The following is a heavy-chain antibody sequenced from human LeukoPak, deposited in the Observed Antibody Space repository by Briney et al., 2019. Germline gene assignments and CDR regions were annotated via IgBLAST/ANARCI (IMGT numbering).Heavy chain of an antibody. V-gene: IGHV3-53*01. D-gene: IGHD3-9*01. CDR3: AREGYDILTGYYSDY. CDR1: GFTVSDNY. Sequence: PGGSLRLSCAASGFTVSDNYMSWVRQAPGKGLEWVSVIYSGGSTYYADSVKGRFTISRDNSKNTLYLQMNSLRAEDTAVYYCAREGYDILTGYYSDYWGQGTLVTVSS. CDR2: IYSGGST. J-gene: IGHJ4*02.